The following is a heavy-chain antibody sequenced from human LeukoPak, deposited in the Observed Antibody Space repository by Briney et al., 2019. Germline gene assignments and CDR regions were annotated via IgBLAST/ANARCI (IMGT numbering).Heavy chain of an antibody. J-gene: IGHJ4*02. D-gene: IGHD5-24*01. V-gene: IGHV4-39*07. Sequence: SETLSLTCTVSGGSISSSSYYWGWIRQPPGKGLEWIGSIYYSGSTYYNPSLKSRVTISVDTSKNQFSLKLSSVTAADAAVYYCARDPGDGYNYEVGYYFDYWGQGTLVTVSS. CDR1: GGSISSSSYY. CDR3: ARDPGDGYNYEVGYYFDY. CDR2: IYYSGST.